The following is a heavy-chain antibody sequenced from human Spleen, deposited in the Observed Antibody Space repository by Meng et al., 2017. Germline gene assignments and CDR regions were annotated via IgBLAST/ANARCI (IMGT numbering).Heavy chain of an antibody. J-gene: IGHJ4*02. CDR3: ASPTYGTTIGYFDY. CDR2: IGGSGSTI. D-gene: IGHD1-1*01. CDR1: GFSFSSYA. V-gene: IGHV3-48*03. Sequence: GGSLRLSCAASGFSFSSYAMNWVRQAPGKGLEWVSYIGGSGSTIYYADSVEGRFTISRDNAKNSLYLRMNSLRAEDTAVYYCASPTYGTTIGYFDYWGQGTLVTVSS.